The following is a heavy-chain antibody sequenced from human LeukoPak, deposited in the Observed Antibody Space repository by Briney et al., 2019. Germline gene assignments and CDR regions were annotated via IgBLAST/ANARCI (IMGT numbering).Heavy chain of an antibody. CDR3: ARSWQWPQNNWFGP. D-gene: IGHD6-19*01. CDR1: RYTFTSFW. Sequence: PAESLNISCKGSRYTFTSFWIGWVRQMPGKGLEWMGIIYPGDSDTRYSPSFQGQVTISADKSISTAYLQWSSLKASDTAMYYCARSWQWPQNNWFGPWGQGTLVTVSS. CDR2: IYPGDSDT. V-gene: IGHV5-51*03. J-gene: IGHJ5*02.